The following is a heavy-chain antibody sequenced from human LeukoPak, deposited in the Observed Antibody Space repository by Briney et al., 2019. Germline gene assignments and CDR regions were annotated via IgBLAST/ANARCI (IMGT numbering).Heavy chain of an antibody. V-gene: IGHV3-33*01. J-gene: IGHJ4*01. CDR3: ARDAQRGFDYSNSLEY. CDR1: GFIFSHYG. CDR2: IWSDGSNS. D-gene: IGHD4-11*01. Sequence: GGSLRLSCAASGFIFSHYGMHWVRQAPGKGLEWVAVIWSDGSNSFSEYSVKGRFTISRDNSQNRVFLQMNSLRAEDTAMYYCARDAQRGFDYSNSLEYWGHGTLVTVS.